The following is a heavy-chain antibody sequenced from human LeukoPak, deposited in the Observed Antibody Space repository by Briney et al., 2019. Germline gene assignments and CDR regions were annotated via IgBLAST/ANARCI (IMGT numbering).Heavy chain of an antibody. CDR3: AKDRGRGSRLGELSS. CDR2: ISGSGGST. V-gene: IGHV3-23*01. Sequence: PGGSLRLSCAASGFTFSSYAMSWVRQAPGKGLEWVSAISGSGGSTYYADSVKGRFTISRDNSKNTLYLQMNSLRAEDTAVYYCAKDRGRGSRLGELSSWGQGTLVTVSS. J-gene: IGHJ5*02. D-gene: IGHD3-16*02. CDR1: GFTFSSYA.